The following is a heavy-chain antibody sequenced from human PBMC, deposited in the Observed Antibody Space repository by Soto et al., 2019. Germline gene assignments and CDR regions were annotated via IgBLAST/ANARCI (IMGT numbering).Heavy chain of an antibody. Sequence: EVQLLESGGGLVQPGGSLRLSCAASGFTFSSYAMSWVRQAPGKGLEWVSGIDGSGRNTYYADSVKGRFTISRDNSKNTLSVQMDSLRVEDTALYYCAKDGGSVCSGGTCYFPAPDYWGQGTLVTVSS. V-gene: IGHV3-23*01. CDR2: IDGSGRNT. J-gene: IGHJ4*02. D-gene: IGHD2-15*01. CDR3: AKDGGSVCSGGTCYFPAPDY. CDR1: GFTFSSYA.